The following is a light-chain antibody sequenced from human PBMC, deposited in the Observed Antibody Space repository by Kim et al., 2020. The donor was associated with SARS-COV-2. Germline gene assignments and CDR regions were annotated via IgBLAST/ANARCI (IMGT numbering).Light chain of an antibody. CDR2: EGT. CDR1: ISDIGSYKL. V-gene: IGLV2-23*01. J-gene: IGLJ3*02. CDR3: CTYAGSSTWV. Sequence: QSALTQPASVSGSPGQSITISCTGTISDIGSYKLVSWYQQYPGKAPKLIIYEGTNRPSGVSDRFSGSKSGSMASLTISGLQTEDEADYYCCTYAGSSTWVFGGGTQLTVL.